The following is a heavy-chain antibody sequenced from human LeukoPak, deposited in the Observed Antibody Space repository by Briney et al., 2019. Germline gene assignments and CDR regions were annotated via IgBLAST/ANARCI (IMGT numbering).Heavy chain of an antibody. CDR1: GFTVSSNY. V-gene: IGHV3-66*01. D-gene: IGHD3-3*01. J-gene: IGHJ6*02. Sequence: GGSLRLSCAASGFTVSSNYMSWVRQAPGEGLEWGSVIYSGGRTYYAYSVRGRFTISKDNSKNTLYLQMNSLRAEDTAVYYCARILRFFEMDVWGQGTTVTVSS. CDR3: ARILRFFEMDV. CDR2: IYSGGRT.